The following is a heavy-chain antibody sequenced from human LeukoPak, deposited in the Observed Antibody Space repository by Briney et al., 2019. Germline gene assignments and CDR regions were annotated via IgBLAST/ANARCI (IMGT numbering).Heavy chain of an antibody. Sequence: ASETLSLTCTVSGGSTSSSSYYWGWICQPPGKGLEWIGSIYYSGSTYYNPSLKSRVTISVDTSKNQFSLKLSSVTAADTAVYYCARAIVGATVLYYFDYWGQGTLVTVSS. CDR1: GGSTSSSSYY. D-gene: IGHD1-26*01. CDR2: IYYSGST. J-gene: IGHJ4*02. CDR3: ARAIVGATVLYYFDY. V-gene: IGHV4-39*07.